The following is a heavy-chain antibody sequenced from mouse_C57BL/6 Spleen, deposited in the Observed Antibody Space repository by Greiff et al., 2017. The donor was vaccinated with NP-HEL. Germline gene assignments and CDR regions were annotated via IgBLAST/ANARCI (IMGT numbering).Heavy chain of an antibody. V-gene: IGHV1-59*01. CDR1: GYTFTSYW. D-gene: IGHD2-4*01. CDR2: IDPSASYT. CDR3: ARSGDYDRGFDY. J-gene: IGHJ2*01. Sequence: PSTSVKLSFPSSGYTFTSYWLHWVKQRPGQGLEWIGVIDPSASYTNYNQKFKGKATLTVDTSSSTAYMQLSSLTSEDSAVYYCARSGDYDRGFDYWGQGTTLTVSS.